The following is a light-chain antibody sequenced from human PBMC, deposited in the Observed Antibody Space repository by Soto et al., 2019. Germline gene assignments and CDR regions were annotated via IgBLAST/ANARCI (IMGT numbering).Light chain of an antibody. CDR1: QTVTTD. CDR3: QQRYSTSFT. J-gene: IGKJ3*01. CDR2: AAS. V-gene: IGKV1-39*01. Sequence: DIQMTQSPASLSASVVDRVTITCRASQTVTTDLNWYQQKPGEAPKLLIDAASTLHTGVPSRFSGSGSGTDFTLTINGLQPEDFRPSFCQQRYSTSFTFGSGTTVDIQ.